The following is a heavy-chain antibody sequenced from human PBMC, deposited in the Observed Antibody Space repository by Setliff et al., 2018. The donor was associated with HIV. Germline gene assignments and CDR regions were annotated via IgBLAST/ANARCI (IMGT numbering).Heavy chain of an antibody. V-gene: IGHV4-4*09. Sequence: KTSETLSLTCAVYGGSFSGYYWTWIRQPPGKGLEWIGYIYSSGSTNYNPSLKSRVTISVDTSKNQFSLKLSSVTAADTAVYYCAREHFWSGYYSYDAFDIWGQGTMVTVSS. CDR2: IYSSGST. CDR1: GGSFSGYY. CDR3: AREHFWSGYYSYDAFDI. J-gene: IGHJ3*02. D-gene: IGHD3-3*02.